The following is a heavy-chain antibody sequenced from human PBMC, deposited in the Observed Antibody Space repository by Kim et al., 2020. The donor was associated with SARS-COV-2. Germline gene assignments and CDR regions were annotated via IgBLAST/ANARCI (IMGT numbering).Heavy chain of an antibody. Sequence: YAQKFQGRVTITADKSTSTAYMELSSLRSEDTAVYYCASLYDSSGYYHPYWGQGTLVTVSS. J-gene: IGHJ4*02. CDR3: ASLYDSSGYYHPY. V-gene: IGHV1-69*02. D-gene: IGHD3-22*01.